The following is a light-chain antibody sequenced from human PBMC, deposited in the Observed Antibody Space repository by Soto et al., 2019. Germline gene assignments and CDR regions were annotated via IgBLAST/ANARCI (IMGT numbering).Light chain of an antibody. CDR3: QSYDSSLSGSV. V-gene: IGLV1-40*01. J-gene: IGLJ3*02. CDR1: SSNIGAGYD. Sequence: QDVVTQPPSGSGAPGQRVTISCTGSSSNIGAGYDVHWYQQLPGTAPKLLIYGNSNRPSGVPDRFSGSKSGTSASLAITGLQAEDEADYYCQSYDSSLSGSVFGGGTKLTVL. CDR2: GNS.